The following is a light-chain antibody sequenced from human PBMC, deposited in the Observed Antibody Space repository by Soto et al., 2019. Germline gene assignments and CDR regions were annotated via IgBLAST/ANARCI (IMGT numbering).Light chain of an antibody. CDR1: ESVSSSY. V-gene: IGKV3-20*01. Sequence: EIVLTQSPGTLSLSPGERATLSCRASESVSSSYLAWYQQKPGQAPRLLIFCASSRATGTPDRFSGSGSGTDFTLTISRLEPEDFAVYYCQQYGSSPPWTFGQGTEVEIK. CDR2: CAS. CDR3: QQYGSSPPWT. J-gene: IGKJ1*01.